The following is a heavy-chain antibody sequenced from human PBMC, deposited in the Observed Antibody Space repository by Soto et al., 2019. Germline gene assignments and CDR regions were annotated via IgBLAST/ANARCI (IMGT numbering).Heavy chain of an antibody. CDR1: GYSFTSFG. Sequence: HVQLVQSGAEVKKPGASVKVSCRASGYSFTSFGISWVRQAPGQGLEWMGWIGAYNGYTNYPQNLQGRVTMSTDTSTSTGYMELRSLRCDDTAVYYCARVGRTGYCISASCSLDYWGQGTLVTVTS. J-gene: IGHJ4*02. CDR2: IGAYNGYT. CDR3: ARVGRTGYCISASCSLDY. D-gene: IGHD2-2*01. V-gene: IGHV1-18*01.